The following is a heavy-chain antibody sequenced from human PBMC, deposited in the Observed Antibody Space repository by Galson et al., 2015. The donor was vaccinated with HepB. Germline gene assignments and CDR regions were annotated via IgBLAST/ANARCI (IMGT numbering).Heavy chain of an antibody. V-gene: IGHV1-2*02. J-gene: IGHJ4*02. Sequence: SVKVSCKASGYAFTGYYMHWVRQAPGQGLEWMGWINPNSGGTNYAQKFQGRVTMTRDTSISTAYMELSRLRSDDTAVYYCARDRLTDDGPRKDIDYWGQGTLVTVSS. CDR1: GYAFTGYY. CDR3: ARDRLTDDGPRKDIDY. D-gene: IGHD3-16*01. CDR2: INPNSGGT.